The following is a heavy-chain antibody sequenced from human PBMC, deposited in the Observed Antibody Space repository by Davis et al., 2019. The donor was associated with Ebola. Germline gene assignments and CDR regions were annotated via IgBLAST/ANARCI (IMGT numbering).Heavy chain of an antibody. J-gene: IGHJ4*02. Sequence: GESLKISCAASGFTFSSYAMGWVRQAPGKGLEWVSAISGSGGSSYYADSVKGRFTISRDNSKNTLYLQMNSLRAEDTAVYYCAKDRREGPYYFDYWGQGTLVTVSS. CDR2: ISGSGGSS. CDR3: AKDRREGPYYFDY. V-gene: IGHV3-23*01. D-gene: IGHD1-26*01. CDR1: GFTFSSYA.